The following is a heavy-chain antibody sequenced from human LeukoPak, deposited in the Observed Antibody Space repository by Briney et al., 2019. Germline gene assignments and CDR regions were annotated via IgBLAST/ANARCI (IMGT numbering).Heavy chain of an antibody. CDR2: ISSSSDM. J-gene: IGHJ3*02. CDR1: GITFSSYT. CDR3: AIGYYDYVWGSYRPYAFDI. D-gene: IGHD3-16*02. Sequence: GGSLRLSCAGSGITFSSYTMNWVRQAPGKGLEWVSSISSSSDMYYADSVKGRFTISRDNAKNSLYLQMNSLRAEDTAVYYCAIGYYDYVWGSYRPYAFDIWGQGTMVTVSS. V-gene: IGHV3-21*04.